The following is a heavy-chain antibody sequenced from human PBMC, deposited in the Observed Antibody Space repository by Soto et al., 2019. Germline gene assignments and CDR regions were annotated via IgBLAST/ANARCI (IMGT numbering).Heavy chain of an antibody. Sequence: QVQLVQSGAEVKKPGSSVKVSCKASGGTFSSYTISWVRQAPGQGLEWMGRIIPILGIANDAQKFQGRVTITADKSTSTAYMELSSLRSEDTAVYYCARPVKAGTHAFDIWGQGTMVTVSS. CDR1: GGTFSSYT. V-gene: IGHV1-69*02. D-gene: IGHD6-13*01. CDR2: IIPILGIA. J-gene: IGHJ3*02. CDR3: ARPVKAGTHAFDI.